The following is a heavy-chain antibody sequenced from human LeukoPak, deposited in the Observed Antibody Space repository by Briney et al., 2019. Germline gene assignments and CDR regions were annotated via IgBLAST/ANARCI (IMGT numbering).Heavy chain of an antibody. Sequence: GGSLRLSCAASGFIFSSYGMYWVRQAPGKGLEWVAVIWYDGTNKYYADSVKGRFTISRDNSKNTLYLQMNSLRVEDTAVYYCARGIGSHPPFDYWGQGTLVTVSS. CDR2: IWYDGTNK. CDR1: GFIFSSYG. CDR3: ARGIGSHPPFDY. J-gene: IGHJ4*02. D-gene: IGHD2-21*01. V-gene: IGHV3-33*01.